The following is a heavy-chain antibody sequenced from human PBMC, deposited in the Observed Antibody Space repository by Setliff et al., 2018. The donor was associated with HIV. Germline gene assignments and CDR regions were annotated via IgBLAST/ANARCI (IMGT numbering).Heavy chain of an antibody. CDR1: GYTFLNYG. CDR3: VRDYMWAFDY. D-gene: IGHD1-26*01. CDR2: INVGNGNT. J-gene: IGHJ4*02. V-gene: IGHV1-18*01. Sequence: ASVKVSCKASGYTFLNYGISWVRQTPGRGLEWMAWINVGNGNTKTARKFQGRVALTTDTSTSTAHMELRNLRSDDTAVYYCVRDYMWAFDYWDQGTTVTVSS.